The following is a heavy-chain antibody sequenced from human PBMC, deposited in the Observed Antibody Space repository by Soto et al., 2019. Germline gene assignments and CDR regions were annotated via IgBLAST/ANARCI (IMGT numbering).Heavy chain of an antibody. Sequence: PGGSLRLSCAASGFTFDDYAMHWVRQAPGKGLEWVSGISWNSGSIGYADSVKGRFTISRDNAKNSLYLQMNSLRAEDTALYYCAKDFSRWSSGVDYWGQGTLVTVSS. CDR2: ISWNSGSI. CDR1: GFTFDDYA. CDR3: AKDFSRWSSGVDY. D-gene: IGHD6-13*01. V-gene: IGHV3-9*01. J-gene: IGHJ4*02.